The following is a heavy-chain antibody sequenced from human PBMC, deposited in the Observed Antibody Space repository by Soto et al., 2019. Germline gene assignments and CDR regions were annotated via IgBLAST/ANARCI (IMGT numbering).Heavy chain of an antibody. CDR3: ARDSVDSSGYYYVRYYYGMDV. Sequence: QAGGSLRLSCAASGFTFSSYWMSWVRQAPGKGLEWVANIKQDGSEKYYVDSVKGRFTISRDNAKNSLYLQMNSLRAEDTAVYYCARDSVDSSGYYYVRYYYGMDVWGQGTTVTVSS. D-gene: IGHD3-22*01. V-gene: IGHV3-7*03. J-gene: IGHJ6*02. CDR2: IKQDGSEK. CDR1: GFTFSSYW.